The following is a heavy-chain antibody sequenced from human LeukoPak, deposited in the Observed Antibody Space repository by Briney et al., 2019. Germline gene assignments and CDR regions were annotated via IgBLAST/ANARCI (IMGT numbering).Heavy chain of an antibody. CDR1: GFTFSNYA. D-gene: IGHD1-20*01. CDR3: ARSTGMGFSNY. J-gene: IGHJ4*02. Sequence: GGSLRLSCAASGFTFSNYAMSWVRQAPGKGLEWVSAISGSGGNTYYADSVKGRFTISRDNSKNALYLQMNSLRAEDTAVYYCARSTGMGFSNYWGQGTLVTVSS. V-gene: IGHV3-23*01. CDR2: ISGSGGNT.